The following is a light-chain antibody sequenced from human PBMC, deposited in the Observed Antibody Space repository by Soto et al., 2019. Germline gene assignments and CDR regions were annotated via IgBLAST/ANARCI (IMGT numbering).Light chain of an antibody. V-gene: IGKV1-5*03. J-gene: IGKJ1*01. CDR1: QSIGSW. CDR3: QQYNSYSRT. Sequence: DIQMTQSPSTLSASAGDRVTITCRASQSIGSWLAWYQQKPGKAPKLLIYKASSLQSGVPSRFSGSGSGTEFTLTISLXQPDDFATYNCQQYNSYSRTFGQGTKVDIK. CDR2: KAS.